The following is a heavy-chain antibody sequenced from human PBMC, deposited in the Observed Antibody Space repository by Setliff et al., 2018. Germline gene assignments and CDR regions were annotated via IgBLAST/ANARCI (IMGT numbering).Heavy chain of an antibody. CDR2: ISYDERQR. CDR3: AVSAVGSGDALDF. Sequence: GGSLRLSCAASGFNFNLYGMHWVRQAPGRGLEWVAVISYDERQRYYGDSVKGRFTISRDNSKNTLSLQMNNLRTEDTALYYCAVSAVGSGDALDFWGQGTMVTVSS. CDR1: GFNFNLYG. D-gene: IGHD3-10*01. J-gene: IGHJ3*01. V-gene: IGHV3-30*03.